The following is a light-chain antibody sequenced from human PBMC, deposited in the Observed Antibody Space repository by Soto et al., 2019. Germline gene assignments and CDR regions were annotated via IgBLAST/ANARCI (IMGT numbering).Light chain of an antibody. CDR2: DAS. CDR3: QQYGSSPPT. Sequence: ESVLTQSPGTLSLSPGERATLSCRASQSVSSSNLAWYQQKPGQAPSLLIYDASSRATGLPDRFSGSGSGTDFTLTTSRLVHEDFALYFCQQYGSSPPTLGGGNKVDIK. V-gene: IGKV3-20*01. J-gene: IGKJ4*01. CDR1: QSVSSSN.